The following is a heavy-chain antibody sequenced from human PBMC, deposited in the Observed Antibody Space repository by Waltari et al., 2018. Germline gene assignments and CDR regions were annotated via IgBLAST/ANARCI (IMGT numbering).Heavy chain of an antibody. V-gene: IGHV4-4*07. CDR2: IYTSGST. Sequence: QVQLQESGPGLVKPSETLSLTCTVSGGSISSYYWSWIRQPAGQGLEWIGRIYTSGSTNYNPSLKSRVTMSVDTSKNQFSLKLSSVTAADTAVYYCARDSITMVRGVISGNYYYYMDVWGKGTTVTISS. CDR1: GGSISSYY. J-gene: IGHJ6*03. D-gene: IGHD3-10*01. CDR3: ARDSITMVRGVISGNYYYYMDV.